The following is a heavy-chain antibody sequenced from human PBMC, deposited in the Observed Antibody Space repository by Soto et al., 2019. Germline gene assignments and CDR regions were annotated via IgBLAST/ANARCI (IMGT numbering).Heavy chain of an antibody. CDR1: GYSFTSYW. V-gene: IGHV5-51*01. D-gene: IGHD3-10*02. Sequence: GESLKISCKGSGYSFTSYWIGWVRQMPGKGLEWMGIIYPGDSDTRYSTSFQGQVNISADKSINTACLQWSSLKASATAMYYGARLRPELCSDAQFDYWGQGTLVTVSS. J-gene: IGHJ4*02. CDR2: IYPGDSDT. CDR3: ARLRPELCSDAQFDY.